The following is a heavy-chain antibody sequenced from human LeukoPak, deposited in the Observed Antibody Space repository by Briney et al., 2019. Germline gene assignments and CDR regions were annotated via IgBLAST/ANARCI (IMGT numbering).Heavy chain of an antibody. CDR1: GGSISSGGYY. V-gene: IGHV4-31*03. D-gene: IGHD1-7*01. Sequence: TSETLSLTCTVSGGSISSGGYYWSWIRQHPGKGLEWIGYIYYSGSTYYNPSLKSRVTTSVDTSKNQFSLKLSSVTAADTAVYYCARAENYRSYWFDPWGQGTLVTVSS. CDR2: IYYSGST. J-gene: IGHJ5*02. CDR3: ARAENYRSYWFDP.